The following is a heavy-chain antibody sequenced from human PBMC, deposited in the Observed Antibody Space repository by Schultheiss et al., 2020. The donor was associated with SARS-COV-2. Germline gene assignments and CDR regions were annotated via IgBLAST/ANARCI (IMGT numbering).Heavy chain of an antibody. V-gene: IGHV3-23*01. CDR1: GFTFSTYA. J-gene: IGHJ6*03. D-gene: IGHD2-2*01. CDR2: ISDTT. CDR3: ARYAAAMMYMDV. Sequence: GESLKISCAASGFTFSTYAMSWVRQAPGKGLEWVSAISDTTYYADSVRGRFTISRDNSKNTLYLQMNSLRGEDTAVYYCARYAAAMMYMDVWGKGTTVTVSS.